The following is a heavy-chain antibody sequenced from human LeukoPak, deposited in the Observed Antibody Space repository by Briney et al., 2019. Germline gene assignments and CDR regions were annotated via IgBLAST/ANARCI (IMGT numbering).Heavy chain of an antibody. J-gene: IGHJ4*02. CDR1: GGSISTYY. D-gene: IGHD4-23*01. CDR2: VSHIGGSETT. CDR3: ARGLRWTDY. V-gene: IGHV4-59*01. Sequence: SETLSLTCTVSGGSISTYYWTWIRQPPGKGLEWIGCVSHIGGSETTNYNSSLKSRVTISTDTSKNQFSLNLSSVTAAGTAVYYCARGLRWTDYWGQGTLVTVSS.